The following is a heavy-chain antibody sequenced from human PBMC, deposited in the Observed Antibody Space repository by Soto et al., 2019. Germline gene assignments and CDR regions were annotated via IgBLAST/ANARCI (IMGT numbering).Heavy chain of an antibody. V-gene: IGHV3-30*18. J-gene: IGHJ6*03. CDR1: GFTFSSYG. CDR3: ANEQREAAGAAVAGWWVYYYMDV. Sequence: QVQLVESGGGVVQPGRSLRLSCAASGFTFSSYGMHWVRQAPGKGLEWVAVISYDGSNKYYADSVKGRFTISRDNSKNTLYLQMNSRRAEDTVVYYCANEQREAAGAAVAGWWVYYYMDVWGKGTTVTVSS. CDR2: ISYDGSNK. D-gene: IGHD6-19*01.